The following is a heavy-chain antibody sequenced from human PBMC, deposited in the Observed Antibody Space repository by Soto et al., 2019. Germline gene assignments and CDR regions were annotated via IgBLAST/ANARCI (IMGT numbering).Heavy chain of an antibody. J-gene: IGHJ6*02. V-gene: IGHV1-3*01. CDR3: ARDEARVGAPINYYYGMDV. CDR2: INAGNGNT. Sequence: GASVKVSCKASGYTFTSYAMHWVRQAPGQRLEWMGWINAGNGNTKYSQKFQGRVTITRDTSASTAYMELSSLRSEDTAVYYCARDEARVGAPINYYYGMDVWGQGTTVTVSS. D-gene: IGHD1-26*01. CDR1: GYTFTSYA.